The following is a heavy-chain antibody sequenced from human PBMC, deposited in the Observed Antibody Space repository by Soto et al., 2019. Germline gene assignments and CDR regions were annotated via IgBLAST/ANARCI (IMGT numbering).Heavy chain of an antibody. D-gene: IGHD1-20*01. V-gene: IGHV3-23*01. Sequence: AGGSLRLSXAASGFNVGAFAVNWVRQAPGKGLEWVSGISVSDAFIYYADSVRGRFSISRDASENILYLQMNSLRVDDTAIYYCTRETVAGITGLDYWGPGTLVTVSS. CDR2: ISVSDAFI. J-gene: IGHJ4*02. CDR1: GFNVGAFA. CDR3: TRETVAGITGLDY.